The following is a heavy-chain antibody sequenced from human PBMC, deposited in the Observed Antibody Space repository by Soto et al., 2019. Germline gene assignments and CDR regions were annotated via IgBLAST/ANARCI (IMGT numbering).Heavy chain of an antibody. CDR2: IYSGGST. Sequence: EVQLVESGGGLIQPGGSLRLSCAASGFTVSRNYMSWVRQAPGKGLEWVSVIYSGGSTYYADSVKGRFTISRDNSKNTLYIQMNSKIAEDTAVYYLARNLGGGQLLGVWGQGTTVTVS. J-gene: IGHJ6*02. CDR3: ARNLGGGQLLGV. V-gene: IGHV3-53*01. CDR1: GFTVSRNY. D-gene: IGHD2-15*01.